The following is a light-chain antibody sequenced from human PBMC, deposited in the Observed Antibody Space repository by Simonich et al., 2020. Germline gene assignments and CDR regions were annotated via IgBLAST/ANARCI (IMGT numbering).Light chain of an antibody. J-gene: IGLJ2*01. Sequence: QSALTHHASVSGSPGQSITISCTGTSSDVGGYNYVSWYQQHPGKAPKLMIYDVSKRPSGVSNRFSGSKSGNTASLTISGLQAEAEADYYCSSYTSSSTLVFGGGTKLTVL. CDR2: DVS. CDR3: SSYTSSSTLV. V-gene: IGLV2-14*01. CDR1: SSDVGGYNY.